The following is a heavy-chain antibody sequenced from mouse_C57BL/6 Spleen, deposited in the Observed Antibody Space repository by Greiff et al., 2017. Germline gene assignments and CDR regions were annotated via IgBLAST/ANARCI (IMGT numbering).Heavy chain of an antibody. CDR1: GFNIKDYY. CDR2: IDPEDGET. D-gene: IGHD4-1*01. V-gene: IGHV14-2*01. J-gene: IGHJ4*01. Sequence: VQLQQSGAELVKPGASVKLSCTASGFNIKDYYMHWVKQRTEQGLEWIGRIDPEDGETKSAPKFQGKATITADKSSNTAYRQLSSLTAEDTAVYYCARWDGDAMDYWGQGTSVTVSS. CDR3: ARWDGDAMDY.